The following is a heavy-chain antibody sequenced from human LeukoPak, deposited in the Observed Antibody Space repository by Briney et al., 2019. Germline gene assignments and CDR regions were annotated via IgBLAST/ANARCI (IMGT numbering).Heavy chain of an antibody. J-gene: IGHJ4*02. Sequence: GGSLRLSCTVSGFTVSTNSMSWVRQAPGKGLEWVSFIYSDNTHYSDSVKGRFTISRDNSKNTLYLQMNSLRAEDTAVYYCAKDDSSGHHFDYWGQGTLVTVSS. V-gene: IGHV3-66*03. CDR1: GFTVSTNS. CDR2: IYSDNT. D-gene: IGHD3-22*01. CDR3: AKDDSSGHHFDY.